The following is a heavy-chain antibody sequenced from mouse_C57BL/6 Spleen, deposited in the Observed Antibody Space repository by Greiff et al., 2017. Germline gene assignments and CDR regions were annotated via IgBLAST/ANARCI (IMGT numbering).Heavy chain of an antibody. Sequence: QVQLKQSGAELVKPGASVKISCKVSGYAFSSYWMNWVKQRPGKGLEWIGQIYPGDGDNNYNGKSKGKATLLADKASSTAYMQLSSLTSEDSAVYCCASEYDGSSPFAYWGQGTLVTVSA. D-gene: IGHD1-1*01. CDR2: IYPGDGDN. J-gene: IGHJ3*01. CDR3: ASEYDGSSPFAY. V-gene: IGHV1-80*01. CDR1: GYAFSSYW.